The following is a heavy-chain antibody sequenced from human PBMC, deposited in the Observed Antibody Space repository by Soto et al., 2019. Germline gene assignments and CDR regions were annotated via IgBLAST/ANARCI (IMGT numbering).Heavy chain of an antibody. CDR1: GGSISSGDYY. CDR3: ARVRTQYYDFWSGYYPKGWFDP. D-gene: IGHD3-3*01. CDR2: IYYSGST. J-gene: IGHJ5*02. V-gene: IGHV4-30-4*01. Sequence: PSETLYLTCTVSGGSISSGDYYWSWIRQPPGKGLEWIGYIYYSGSTYYNLSLKSRVTISVDTSKNQFSLKLSSVTAADTAVYYCARVRTQYYDFWSGYYPKGWFDPWGQGTLVTVS.